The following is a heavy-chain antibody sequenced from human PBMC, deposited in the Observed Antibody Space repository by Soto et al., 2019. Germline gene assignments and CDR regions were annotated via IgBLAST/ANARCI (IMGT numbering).Heavy chain of an antibody. Sequence: EVQLVESGGGLVKPGGSLRLSCAASGFTFTNAWMNWVRQAPGKGLEWVGRIKSKSDGGTTDYAAPVKGRFTISRDDSLNTLDLQINSLKTEDSAIYYCTTDPTYWGQGTLVTVSS. CDR3: TTDPTY. CDR2: IKSKSDGGTT. J-gene: IGHJ4*01. V-gene: IGHV3-15*07. CDR1: GFTFTNAW.